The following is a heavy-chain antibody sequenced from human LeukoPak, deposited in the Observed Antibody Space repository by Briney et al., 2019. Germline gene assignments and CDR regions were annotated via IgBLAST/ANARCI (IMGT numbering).Heavy chain of an antibody. CDR2: LSGSGVGT. D-gene: IGHD4-17*01. Sequence: GGSLRLSCAASGFTLSSYSMSWVRQAPGKGLEWVSGLSGSGVGTYYADSVKGRFTISRDNSKNTLYLQMDSLTAEDTAVYYCARLFMTTVTHYFDYWGQGTLVTVSS. CDR3: ARLFMTTVTHYFDY. J-gene: IGHJ4*02. V-gene: IGHV3-23*01. CDR1: GFTLSSYS.